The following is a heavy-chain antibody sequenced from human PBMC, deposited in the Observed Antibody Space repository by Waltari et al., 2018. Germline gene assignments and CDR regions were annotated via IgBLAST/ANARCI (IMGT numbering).Heavy chain of an antibody. V-gene: IGHV3-21*01. CDR2: ISSSSSYI. CDR1: GFTFSSYS. CDR3: ARATPPATRYFDY. Sequence: EVQLVESGGGLVKPGGSLRLSCAASGFTFSSYSMTWVRQAPGKGLEWVSSISSSSSYIYYADSVKGRFTISRDNAKNSLYLQMNSLRAEDTAVYYCARATPPATRYFDYWGQGTLVTVSS. D-gene: IGHD1-1*01. J-gene: IGHJ4*02.